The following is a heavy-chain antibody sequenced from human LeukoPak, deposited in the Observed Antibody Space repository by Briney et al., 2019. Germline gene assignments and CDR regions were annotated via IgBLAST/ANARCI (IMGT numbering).Heavy chain of an antibody. CDR3: AKKGQADDYGKPD. V-gene: IGHV3-23*01. CDR2: IDRGVGST. CDR1: GFTFRIYD. D-gene: IGHD4-17*01. J-gene: IGHJ4*02. Sequence: GGSLRLSCAASGFTFRIYDLSWVRQAPGRGLECVSAIDRGVGSTYYADSVKGRFTISRDNSKNTLYLQMNSLRADDTAVYYCAKKGQADDYGKPDWGQGTLVTVSS.